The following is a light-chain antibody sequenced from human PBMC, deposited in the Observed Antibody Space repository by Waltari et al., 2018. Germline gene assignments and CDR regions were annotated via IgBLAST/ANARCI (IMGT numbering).Light chain of an antibody. CDR3: QQYYSTPLT. Sequence: DIVMNQSPFSLAMFLGERATINCRSSKSVVYSSNNKNYLAWYQQKPGQPPKLLIYWASTRESGVPDRFSGSGSGTDFTLTISSLQAEDVAVYYCQQYYSTPLTFGGGTKVEI. J-gene: IGKJ4*01. V-gene: IGKV4-1*01. CDR2: WAS. CDR1: KSVVYSSNNKNY.